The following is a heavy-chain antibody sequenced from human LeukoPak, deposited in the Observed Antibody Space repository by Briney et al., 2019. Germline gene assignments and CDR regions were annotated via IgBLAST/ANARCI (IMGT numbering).Heavy chain of an antibody. D-gene: IGHD6-19*01. V-gene: IGHV1-18*01. CDR3: AREPPSGWYISLKDY. Sequence: GASVKVSCKASGYTFTSYGISWVRQAPGQGLEWTGWISAYNGNTNYAQKLQGRVTMTTDTSTSTAYMELRSLRSDDTAVYYCAREPPSGWYISLKDYWGQGTLVTVSS. CDR2: ISAYNGNT. J-gene: IGHJ4*02. CDR1: GYTFTSYG.